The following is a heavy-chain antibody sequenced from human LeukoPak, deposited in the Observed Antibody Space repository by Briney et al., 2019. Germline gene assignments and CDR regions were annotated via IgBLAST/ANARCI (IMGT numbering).Heavy chain of an antibody. J-gene: IGHJ4*02. CDR3: ARIDWSYCDY. Sequence: GGSLRLSCAASGFTFSSYAMHWVRQAPGKGLEWVAVISYDGSNKHYTDSVKGRFTISRDNSKNTLYLQMNSLRAEDTALYYCARIDWSYCDYWGQGTLVTVSS. V-gene: IGHV3-30*04. CDR2: ISYDGSNK. CDR1: GFTFSSYA. D-gene: IGHD3-9*01.